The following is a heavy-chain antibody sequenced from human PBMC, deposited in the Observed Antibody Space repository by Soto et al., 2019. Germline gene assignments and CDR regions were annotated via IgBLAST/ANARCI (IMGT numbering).Heavy chain of an antibody. J-gene: IGHJ6*02. CDR3: TRGDSSSWYGMDV. D-gene: IGHD6-13*01. CDR1: GFTFGDYA. Sequence: GGSLRLSCTASGFTFGDYAMSWLRQAPGKGLEWVGFIRSKAYGGTTEYAASVKGRFTISRDDSKSIAYLQMNSLKTEDTAVYYCTRGDSSSWYGMDVWGQGTTVTVSS. CDR2: IRSKAYGGTT. V-gene: IGHV3-49*03.